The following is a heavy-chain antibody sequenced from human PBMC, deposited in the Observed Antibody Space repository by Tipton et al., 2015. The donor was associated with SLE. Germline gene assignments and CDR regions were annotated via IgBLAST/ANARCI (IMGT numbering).Heavy chain of an antibody. V-gene: IGHV4-34*01. J-gene: IGHJ3*02. Sequence: TLSLTCAVYGGSFSGYYWSWIRQPPGKGLEWIGEINHSGSTNYIPSLKSRVTISVDTSKNQFSLKLSSVTAADTAVYYCARGELGYDAFDIWGQGTMVTVSS. CDR1: GGSFSGYY. CDR2: INHSGST. CDR3: ARGELGYDAFDI. D-gene: IGHD7-27*01.